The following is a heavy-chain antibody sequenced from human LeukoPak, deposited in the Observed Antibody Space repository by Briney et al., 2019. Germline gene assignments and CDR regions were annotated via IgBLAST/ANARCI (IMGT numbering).Heavy chain of an antibody. CDR2: IYYSGST. CDR1: GGSISSYY. CDR3: ARAGYSSSWYYFDY. V-gene: IGHV4-59*01. Sequence: NASETLSLTCTVSGGSISSYYWSWIRQPPGKGLEWIGYIYYSGSTNYNPSLKSRVTISVDTSKNQFSLKLSSVTAADTAVYYCARAGYSSSWYYFDYWDQGTLVTVSS. J-gene: IGHJ4*02. D-gene: IGHD6-13*01.